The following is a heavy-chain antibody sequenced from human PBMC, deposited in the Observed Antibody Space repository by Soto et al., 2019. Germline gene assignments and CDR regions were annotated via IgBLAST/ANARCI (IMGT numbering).Heavy chain of an antibody. D-gene: IGHD2-2*01. Sequence: QVQLVESGGGVVQPGRSPRLSCAASGFTFSSYGMHWVRQAPGKGLECVAIISYDGSNIYYPDSVKGRFTISRDNSKNPLYLQMHRLRAEDRAVYYCARDRSPFLPAASFDYWGQGTLVTVSS. V-gene: IGHV3-30-3*01. CDR1: GFTFSSYG. CDR2: ISYDGSNI. J-gene: IGHJ4*02. CDR3: ARDRSPFLPAASFDY.